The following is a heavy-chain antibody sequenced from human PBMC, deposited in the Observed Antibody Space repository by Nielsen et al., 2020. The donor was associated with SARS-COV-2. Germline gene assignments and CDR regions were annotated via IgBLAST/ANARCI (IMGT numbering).Heavy chain of an antibody. J-gene: IGHJ4*02. Sequence: GGSLRLSCAASGFTFSSYAMHWVRQAPGKGLEWVSSISSRGSTIHYADPVKGQFTISRDNSKNTLYLQMNSLRAEDTAVYYCARCSGGSCYATTFDYWGQGTLVTVSS. CDR2: ISSRGSTI. CDR1: GFTFSSYA. CDR3: ARCSGGSCYATTFDY. V-gene: IGHV3-48*01. D-gene: IGHD2-15*01.